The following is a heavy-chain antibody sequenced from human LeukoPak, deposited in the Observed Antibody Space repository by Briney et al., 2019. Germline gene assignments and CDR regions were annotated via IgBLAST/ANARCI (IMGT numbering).Heavy chain of an antibody. CDR1: GGSISSSSYY. CDR3: ARDLGKIAKLDRRWFDP. D-gene: IGHD1-1*01. V-gene: IGHV4-61*02. Sequence: PSETLSLTCTVSGGSISSSSYYWSWIRQPAGKGLEWIGRIYTSGSTNYNPSLKSRVTISVDTSKNQFSLKLSSVTAADTAVYYCARDLGKIAKLDRRWFDPWGQGTLVTVSS. CDR2: IYTSGST. J-gene: IGHJ5*02.